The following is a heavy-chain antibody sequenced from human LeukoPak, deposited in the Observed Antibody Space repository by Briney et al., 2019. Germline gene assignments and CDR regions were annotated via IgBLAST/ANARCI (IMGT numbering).Heavy chain of an antibody. Sequence: PGGSLRLSCAASGFTFNTYTMNWVRQAPGKGLEWVSYISGSSGIIDYADSVRGRFTISRDNAKNSLYLQMNSLRAEDTAVYYCAKDLAAAGFDAFDIWGQGTMVTVSS. CDR1: GFTFNTYT. CDR3: AKDLAAAGFDAFDI. J-gene: IGHJ3*02. V-gene: IGHV3-48*01. D-gene: IGHD6-13*01. CDR2: ISGSSGII.